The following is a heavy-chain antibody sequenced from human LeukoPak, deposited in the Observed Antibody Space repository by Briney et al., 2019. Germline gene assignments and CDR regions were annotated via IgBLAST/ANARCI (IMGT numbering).Heavy chain of an antibody. CDR1: GGSISSYY. J-gene: IGHJ5*02. CDR3: ARVGIYNWFDP. Sequence: SETLSLTCTVSGGSISSYYWSWIRQPPGKGLEWIGYIYYSGSTNYNPSLKSRVTISVDTSKNQFSLKLSSVTAAGTAVYYCARVGIYNWFDPWGQGTLVTVSS. D-gene: IGHD7-27*01. V-gene: IGHV4-59*01. CDR2: IYYSGST.